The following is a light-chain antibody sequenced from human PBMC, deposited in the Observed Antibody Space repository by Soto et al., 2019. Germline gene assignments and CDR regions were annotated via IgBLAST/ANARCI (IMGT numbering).Light chain of an antibody. CDR1: SSDVGGYNY. CDR2: EVS. Sequence: QSALTQPASVSGSPGQSITISCTGTSSDVGGYNYVSWYQQHPGKAPKLMIYEVSNRPSGVSSRFSGSKSGNTASLTIAGLWAEDEADYYCSSYTSISTGVFGGGTKLTVL. V-gene: IGLV2-14*01. J-gene: IGLJ3*02. CDR3: SSYTSISTGV.